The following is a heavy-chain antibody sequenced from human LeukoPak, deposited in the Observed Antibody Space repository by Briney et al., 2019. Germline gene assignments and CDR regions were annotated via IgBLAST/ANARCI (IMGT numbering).Heavy chain of an antibody. CDR1: GYSFSSYW. D-gene: IGHD6-13*01. CDR2: IYPGDSDT. V-gene: IGHV5-51*01. J-gene: IGHJ5*02. Sequence: GASLQISCKGSGYSFSSYWIGWGRPMPGKGLEWMGIIYPGDSDTRYSPSFQGQVTISADKSISTAYLQWSSLKASDTAIYYCARRAAASWFDPWGQGTLVTVSS. CDR3: ARRAAASWFDP.